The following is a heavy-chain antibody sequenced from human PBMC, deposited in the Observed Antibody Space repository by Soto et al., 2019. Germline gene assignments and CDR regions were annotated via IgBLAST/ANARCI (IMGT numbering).Heavy chain of an antibody. V-gene: IGHV3-66*01. CDR3: ARGGSGSQTVGY. D-gene: IGHD1-26*01. Sequence: EVQLVESGGGLVQPGGSLRLSCAASGFTVSNNYMSWVRQAPGKGLEWVSVIYSSGNTNYADSVKGRFTISRDNSMNTLYLQMNSLRAEDTAVYYCARGGSGSQTVGYWGQGTLVTVSS. CDR2: IYSSGNT. J-gene: IGHJ4*02. CDR1: GFTVSNNY.